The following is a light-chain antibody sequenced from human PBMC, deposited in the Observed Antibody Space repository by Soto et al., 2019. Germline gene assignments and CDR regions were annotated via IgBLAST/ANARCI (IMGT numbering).Light chain of an antibody. J-gene: IGKJ4*01. CDR1: QSVSSY. Sequence: EIVLTQSPATLSLSPGERATLSCRASQSVSSYLAWYQQKPGQAPRLLIYDASNRATVIPARFSGSGSGTYFTLTISSLDAEEFAVYYWQQRSNWLTFGGGTKVEIK. CDR3: QQRSNWLT. V-gene: IGKV3-11*01. CDR2: DAS.